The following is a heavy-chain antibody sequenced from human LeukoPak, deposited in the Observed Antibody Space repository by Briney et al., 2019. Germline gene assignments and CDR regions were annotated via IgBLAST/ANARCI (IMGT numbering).Heavy chain of an antibody. J-gene: IGHJ5*02. Sequence: PGGSLRLSCAAYGFTFSSYWMTWVRQAPGKGLEWVANIKQDGGEKYYVDSVKGRFTISRDNAKNSLYLQMNSVRAEDTAVYYCARINAQSHNFWSGYPHGWFDPWGQGTLVTVSS. CDR1: GFTFSSYW. CDR2: IKQDGGEK. CDR3: ARINAQSHNFWSGYPHGWFDP. V-gene: IGHV3-7*01. D-gene: IGHD3-3*01.